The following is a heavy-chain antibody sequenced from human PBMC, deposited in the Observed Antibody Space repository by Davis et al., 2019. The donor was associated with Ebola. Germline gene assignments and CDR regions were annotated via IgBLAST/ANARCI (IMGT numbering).Heavy chain of an antibody. D-gene: IGHD7-27*01. J-gene: IGHJ3*02. Sequence: PGGSLRLSCAASGFTFSSYWMHWVRQAPGKGLVWVSRINSDGSSTSYADSVKGRFTISRDNAKNTLYLQMNSLRAEDTAVYYCASPSGDSRAAFDIWGQGTMVTVSS. CDR3: ASPSGDSRAAFDI. CDR1: GFTFSSYW. CDR2: INSDGSST. V-gene: IGHV3-74*01.